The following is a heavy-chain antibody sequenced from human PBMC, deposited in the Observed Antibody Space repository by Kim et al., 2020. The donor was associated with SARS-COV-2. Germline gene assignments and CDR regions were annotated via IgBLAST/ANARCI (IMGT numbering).Heavy chain of an antibody. CDR2: A. D-gene: IGHD3-10*01. CDR3: AVYGSGSSFDY. V-gene: IGHV1-69*01. Sequence: ANYAKKYQGRVTITADESTSTAYMELSSLRSEDTAVYYCAVYGSGSSFDYWGQGTLVTVSS. J-gene: IGHJ4*02.